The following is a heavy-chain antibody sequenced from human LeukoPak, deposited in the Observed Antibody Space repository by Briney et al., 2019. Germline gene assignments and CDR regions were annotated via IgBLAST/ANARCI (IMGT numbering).Heavy chain of an antibody. Sequence: GGSLRLSCAASGFSFSSHGMSWVRQAPGKGLEWVSGIIGGAGSTYYADSVKGRFTISGDNSKNTLFLQMNSLRAEDTAVYYCAELGITMIGGVWGKGTTVTISS. D-gene: IGHD3-10*02. CDR2: IIGGAGST. CDR1: GFSFSSHG. J-gene: IGHJ6*04. CDR3: AELGITMIGGV. V-gene: IGHV3-23*01.